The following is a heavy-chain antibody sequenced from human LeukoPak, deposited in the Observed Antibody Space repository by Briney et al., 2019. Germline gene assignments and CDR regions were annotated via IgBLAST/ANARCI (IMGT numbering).Heavy chain of an antibody. D-gene: IGHD2/OR15-2a*01. J-gene: IGHJ6*03. CDR1: GFTLSSYA. V-gene: IGHV3-23*01. CDR3: AKDLGWEYKVDYNMDV. Sequence: PGGSLRLSCAASGFTLSSYAMSWVRQGPGKGLEWVSAISVSGNTYHADSVKGRFTISRDNSKNTLYLQMNSLRAEDTAVYYCAKDLGWEYKVDYNMDVWGKGTTVTISS. CDR2: ISVSGNT.